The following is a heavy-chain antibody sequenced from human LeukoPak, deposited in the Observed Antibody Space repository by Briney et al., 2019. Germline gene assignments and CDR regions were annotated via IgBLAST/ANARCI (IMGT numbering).Heavy chain of an antibody. V-gene: IGHV5-51*01. D-gene: IGHD1-14*01. CDR1: GYSFTSYW. Sequence: GESLKISCKGSGYSFTSYWIGWVRQVPGKGLEWMGIIYPGDSDTRYSPSFQGQVTISADRSISTAYLQWSSLKASDTAMYYCARVIRTYYFDYWGQGTLVTVSS. CDR3: ARVIRTYYFDY. J-gene: IGHJ4*02. CDR2: IYPGDSDT.